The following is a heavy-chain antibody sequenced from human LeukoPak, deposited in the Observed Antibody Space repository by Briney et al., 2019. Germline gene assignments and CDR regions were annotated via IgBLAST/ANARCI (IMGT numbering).Heavy chain of an antibody. V-gene: IGHV4-4*07. CDR2: IYTSGST. J-gene: IGHJ3*02. Sequence: SETLSLTCTVSGDSISNYYWSWIRQPAGKGLEWIGRIYTSGSTNYDPSLKSRVTMSVDTSKNQFSLKLSSVTAADTAVYYCARSPPREDAFDIWGQGTMVTVSS. CDR1: GDSISNYY. CDR3: ARSPPREDAFDI.